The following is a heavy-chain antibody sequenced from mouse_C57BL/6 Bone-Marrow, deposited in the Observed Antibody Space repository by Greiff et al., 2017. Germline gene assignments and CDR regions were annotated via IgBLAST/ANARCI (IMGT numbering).Heavy chain of an antibody. CDR3: ARRIRCSNYYY. J-gene: IGHJ2*01. Sequence: VQLQQPGAELVKPGASVKLSCKASGYTFTSYWMHWVKQRPGQGLEWIGMIHPHSGSTNYNEKFKSKATLTVARSSSTAYMQLSSLTSEDSAVYYCARRIRCSNYYYWGQGTTLTVSS. CDR2: IHPHSGST. V-gene: IGHV1-64*01. CDR1: GYTFTSYW. D-gene: IGHD2-5*01.